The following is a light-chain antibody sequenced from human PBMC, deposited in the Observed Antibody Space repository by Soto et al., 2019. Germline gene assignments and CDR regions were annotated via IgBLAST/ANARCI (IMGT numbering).Light chain of an antibody. J-gene: IGLJ1*01. Sequence: VLTDPPPGCSAPGQNDTISCSGRSSNIGKKYVSRYQQLPGTAHKLLIYDTNKRPSGIPDRFSGSQSGTSATLGLTGLQTGDEADYYCGTWDSRLSAYVFGTGTKVTVL. CDR2: DTN. CDR3: GTWDSRLSAYV. V-gene: IGLV1-51*01. CDR1: SSNIGKKY.